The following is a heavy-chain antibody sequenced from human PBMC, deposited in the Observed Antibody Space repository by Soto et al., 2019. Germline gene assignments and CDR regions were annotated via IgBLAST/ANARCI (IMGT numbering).Heavy chain of an antibody. CDR2: INPSGGSI. V-gene: IGHV1-46*01. CDR3: ARSSDYVWGSYRPRYFDY. D-gene: IGHD3-16*02. CDR1: GYTFTSYY. Sequence: ASVKVSCKASGYTFTSYYMHWVRQAPGQGLEWMGIINPSGGSISYAQKFQGRVTMTRDTSTSTVYMELSSLRSEDTAVYYCARSSDYVWGSYRPRYFDYWGHGTLVTVPS. J-gene: IGHJ4*01.